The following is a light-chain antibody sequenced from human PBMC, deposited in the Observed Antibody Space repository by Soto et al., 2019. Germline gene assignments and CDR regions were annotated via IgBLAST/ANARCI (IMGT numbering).Light chain of an antibody. V-gene: IGKV3-20*01. Sequence: EIVLTQSPGTLSLFPGERATLSCRASQSISSNYLAWYQHKPGQAPRLLIHGASNRATGIPDRFSGAGSGTDLTLTISRLEPEDFAVYYCHQYGSAPAWTFGQGTKVEIK. CDR1: QSISSNY. J-gene: IGKJ1*01. CDR2: GAS. CDR3: HQYGSAPAWT.